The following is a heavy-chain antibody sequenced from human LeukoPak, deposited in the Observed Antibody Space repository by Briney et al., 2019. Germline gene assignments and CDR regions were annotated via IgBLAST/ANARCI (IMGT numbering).Heavy chain of an antibody. Sequence: GGSLRLSCAASGVTLSDHHMDGVRQAPGKGLEWVAVISYDGSNKCYADSVKGRFTISRDNSKTTLYLQMNSLRAEDTAVYYCARDPLGSSWFYFDYWGQGTLVTVSS. J-gene: IGHJ4*02. CDR2: ISYDGSNK. V-gene: IGHV3-30*03. CDR3: ARDPLGSSWFYFDY. CDR1: GVTLSDHH. D-gene: IGHD6-13*01.